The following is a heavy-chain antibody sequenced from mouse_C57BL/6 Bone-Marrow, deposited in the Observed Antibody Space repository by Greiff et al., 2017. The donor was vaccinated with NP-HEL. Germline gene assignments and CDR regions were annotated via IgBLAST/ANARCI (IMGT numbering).Heavy chain of an antibody. J-gene: IGHJ4*01. CDR1: GFNITDDY. Sequence: VQLQQSGAELVRPGASVKLSCTASGFNITDDYMHWVKQRPEQGLEWIGWIDPENGDTEYASQFPFTATLTADTSSNTAYLQLSSLTSEDTAVYYCTTNYYGSSYDAMDDWGQGTSVTVSS. CDR2: IDPENGDT. V-gene: IGHV14-4*01. CDR3: TTNYYGSSYDAMDD. D-gene: IGHD1-1*01.